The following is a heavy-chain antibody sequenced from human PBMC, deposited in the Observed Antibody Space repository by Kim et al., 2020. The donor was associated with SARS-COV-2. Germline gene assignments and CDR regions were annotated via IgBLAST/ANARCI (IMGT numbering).Heavy chain of an antibody. V-gene: IGHV4-34*01. Sequence: KSRVTISVDTSKNQFSLKLSSVTAADTAVYYCARYYDILTGYLPEDAFDIWGQGTMVTVSS. J-gene: IGHJ3*02. CDR3: ARYYDILTGYLPEDAFDI. D-gene: IGHD3-9*01.